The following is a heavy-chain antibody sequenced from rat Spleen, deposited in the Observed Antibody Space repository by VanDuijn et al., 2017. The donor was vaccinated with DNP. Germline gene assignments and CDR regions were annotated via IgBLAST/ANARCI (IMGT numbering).Heavy chain of an antibody. CDR3: TRAVVD. CDR1: GFSLTRYH. V-gene: IGHV2-32*01. D-gene: IGHD1-1*01. J-gene: IGHJ2*01. Sequence: QVQLKESGPGLVQPSQTLSLTCTVSGFSLTRYHVHWIRQPPGKGLEWMGVIWSNGATSYTSVLKSRLSISRDTSKSQVFLRMNGLQTEDTATYYCTRAVVDWGQGVMVTVSS. CDR2: IWSNGAT.